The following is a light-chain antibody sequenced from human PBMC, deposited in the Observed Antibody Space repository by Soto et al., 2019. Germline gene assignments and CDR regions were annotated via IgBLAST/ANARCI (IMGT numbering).Light chain of an antibody. CDR2: DAF. CDR3: QQYDSLPPT. V-gene: IGKV1-33*01. CDR1: QDIKNF. J-gene: IGKJ4*01. Sequence: DIQMTQSPSSLSASVGDSVTMTCQASQDIKNFLNWYQQKTGKAPKLLIYDAFKLDTGVPSRFSGSGSGTDFTFTISSLQPEDIATYFCQQYDSLPPTFGGGTKVEI.